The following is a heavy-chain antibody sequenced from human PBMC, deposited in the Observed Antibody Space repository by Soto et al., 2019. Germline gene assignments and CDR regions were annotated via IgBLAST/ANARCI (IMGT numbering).Heavy chain of an antibody. CDR1: GYTFTGYY. V-gene: IGHV1-2*04. CDR3: ARRADIVVVPAMYSSSWYWFDP. D-gene: IGHD2-2*01. Sequence: ASVKVSCKASGYTFTGYYMHWVRQAPGQGLEWMGWINPNSGGTNYAQKFQGWVTMTRDTSISTAYMELSRLRSDDTAVYYCARRADIVVVPAMYSSSWYWFDPWGQGTLVTVSS. J-gene: IGHJ5*02. CDR2: INPNSGGT.